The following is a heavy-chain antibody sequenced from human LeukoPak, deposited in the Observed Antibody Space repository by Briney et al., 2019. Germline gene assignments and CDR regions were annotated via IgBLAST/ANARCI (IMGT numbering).Heavy chain of an antibody. D-gene: IGHD6-19*01. V-gene: IGHV3-30-3*01. CDR2: ISYDGSNK. J-gene: IGHJ6*02. CDR1: RFAFSDHW. Sequence: GGSLRLSCTASRFAFSDHWMTWVRQAPGKGLEWVAVISYDGSNKYYADSVKGRFTISRDNSKNTLYLQMNSLRAEDTAVYYCARGTPSSSGWLYYGMDVWGQGTTVTVSS. CDR3: ARGTPSSSGWLYYGMDV.